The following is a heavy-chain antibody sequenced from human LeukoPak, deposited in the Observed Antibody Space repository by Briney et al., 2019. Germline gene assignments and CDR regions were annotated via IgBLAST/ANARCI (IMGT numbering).Heavy chain of an antibody. CDR3: ASWGEGALDN. V-gene: IGHV3-66*01. CDR2: LYSTGRT. Sequence: GGSLRLSCAASGFSVTTNYMSWVRQAPGKGLEWVSVLYSTGRTEYADSVKGRFTISRDNAKKSLYLQMNSLRVEDTGVYYCASWGEGALDNWGQGTLVTVSS. CDR1: GFSVTTNY. D-gene: IGHD1-26*01. J-gene: IGHJ4*02.